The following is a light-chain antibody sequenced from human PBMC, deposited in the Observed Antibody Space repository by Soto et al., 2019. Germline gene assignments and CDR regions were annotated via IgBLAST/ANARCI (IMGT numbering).Light chain of an antibody. J-gene: IGLJ2*01. CDR2: EGS. CDR1: SSDVGSYNL. Sequence: QSALTQPASVSGSPGQSITISCTGTSSDVGSYNLVSWYQQHPGKAPKLIIYEGSKRPSGVSNRFCGSKSGNTASLTISGLQAEDEADYYCCSYAGSRSFVVFGGGTKLTVL. CDR3: CSYAGSRSFVV. V-gene: IGLV2-23*03.